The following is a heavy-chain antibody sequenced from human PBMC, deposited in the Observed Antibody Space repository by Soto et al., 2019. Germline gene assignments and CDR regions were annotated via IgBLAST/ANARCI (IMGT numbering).Heavy chain of an antibody. D-gene: IGHD5-12*01. J-gene: IGHJ6*02. CDR3: ARARGYSGYDEDYYGMDV. Sequence: SVKVSCKASGGAFSSYAISWVRQAPGQGLEWMGGIIPIFGTANYAQKFQGRVTITADESTSTAYMELSSLRSEDTAVYYCARARGYSGYDEDYYGMDVWGQGTTVTVSS. CDR2: IIPIFGTA. V-gene: IGHV1-69*13. CDR1: GGAFSSYA.